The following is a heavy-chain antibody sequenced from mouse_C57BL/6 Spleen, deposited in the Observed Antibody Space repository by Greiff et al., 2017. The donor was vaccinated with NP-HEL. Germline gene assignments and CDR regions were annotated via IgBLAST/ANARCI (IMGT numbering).Heavy chain of an antibody. CDR2: ISYDGSN. J-gene: IGHJ2*01. CDR3: ARNIITTVVSGDY. Sequence: ESGPGLVKPSQSLSLTCSVTGYSITSGYYWNWIRQFPGNKLEWMGYISYDGSNNYNPSLKNRISITRDTSKNQFFLKLNSVTTEDTATYYCARNIITTVVSGDYWGQGTTLTVSS. D-gene: IGHD1-1*01. V-gene: IGHV3-6*01. CDR1: GYSITSGYY.